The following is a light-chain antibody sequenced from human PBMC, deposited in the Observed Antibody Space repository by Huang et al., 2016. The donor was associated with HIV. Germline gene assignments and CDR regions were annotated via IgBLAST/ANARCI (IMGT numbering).Light chain of an antibody. CDR2: GAS. J-gene: IGKJ3*01. V-gene: IGKV3-15*01. CDR3: HQYNDWPGFT. Sequence: EEVMTQSPATLSVSPGERATLSCRASQSVGSKLALYQQKPGQAPRLLIYGASTRATGIPARFSGSGSGTDFTLTISSLQPEDFAVYYCHQYNDWPGFTFGPGTKVDMK. CDR1: QSVGSK.